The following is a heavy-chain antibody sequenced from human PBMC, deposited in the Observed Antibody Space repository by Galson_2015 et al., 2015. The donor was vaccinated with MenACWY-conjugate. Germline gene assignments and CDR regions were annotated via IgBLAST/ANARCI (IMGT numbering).Heavy chain of an antibody. Sequence: SLRLSCAASGFTFSRYWMSWVRQVPAKGLERVANIRQDGGETYYLDSVKGRFTISRDNAKNSLYLEMNSLRAEDTAIYYCARILYQSSGSEFDSWGQGTLVTVSS. D-gene: IGHD3-22*01. CDR2: IRQDGGET. V-gene: IGHV3-7*03. J-gene: IGHJ4*02. CDR3: ARILYQSSGSEFDS. CDR1: GFTFSRYW.